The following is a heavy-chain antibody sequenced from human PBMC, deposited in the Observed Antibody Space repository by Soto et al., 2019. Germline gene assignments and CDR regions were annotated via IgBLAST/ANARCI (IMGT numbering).Heavy chain of an antibody. CDR2: IIPIFGTA. V-gene: IGHV1-69*13. J-gene: IGHJ4*02. CDR3: ASTYYNSKVYGY. Sequence: SVKVSCKASGGTFSSYAISWVRQAPGQGLEWMGGIIPIFGTANYAQKFQGRVTITADESTSTAYMELSSLRSEDTAVYYCASTYYNSKVYGYWGQGTLVTVSS. D-gene: IGHD3-22*01. CDR1: GGTFSSYA.